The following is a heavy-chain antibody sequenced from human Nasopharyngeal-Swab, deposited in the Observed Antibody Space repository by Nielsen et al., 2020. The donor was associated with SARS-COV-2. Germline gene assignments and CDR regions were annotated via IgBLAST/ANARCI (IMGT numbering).Heavy chain of an antibody. CDR3: AKDTRSGLVRGVITDY. Sequence: VRQAPGKGLGWVAVISYDGNNKYYADSVKGRFTISRDNSKNTLYLQMNSLRAEDTAVYYCAKDTRSGLVRGVITDYWGQGTLVTVSS. J-gene: IGHJ4*02. CDR2: ISYDGNNK. V-gene: IGHV3-30*18. D-gene: IGHD3-10*01.